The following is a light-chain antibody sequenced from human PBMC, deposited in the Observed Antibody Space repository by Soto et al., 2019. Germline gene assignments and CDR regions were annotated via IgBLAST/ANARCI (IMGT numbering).Light chain of an antibody. CDR2: DAS. V-gene: IGKV3-11*01. J-gene: IGKJ4*01. CDR1: QSVRRH. Sequence: EIVLTQSPATLSLSPGERATLSCRTSQSVRRHLVWDQQKPGQAPRLLTYDASIRATGIPARFSGSGSGTDFPLPIRSLEPEHFAVYYCQHRAIWPLSFGGGTKVEIK. CDR3: QHRAIWPLS.